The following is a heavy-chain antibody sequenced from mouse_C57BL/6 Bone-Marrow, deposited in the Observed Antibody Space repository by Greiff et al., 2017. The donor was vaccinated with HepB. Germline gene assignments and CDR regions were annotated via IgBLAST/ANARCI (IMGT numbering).Heavy chain of an antibody. D-gene: IGHD3-2*02. CDR1: GFTFSSYA. Sequence: EVQLVESGEGLVKPGGSLKLSCAASGFTFSSYAMSWVRQTPEKRLEWVAYISSGGDYIYYADTVKGRFTISRDNARNTLYLQMSSLKSEDTAMYYCTKTAQALYAMDYWGQGTSVTVSS. CDR2: ISSGGDYI. CDR3: TKTAQALYAMDY. J-gene: IGHJ4*01. V-gene: IGHV5-9-1*02.